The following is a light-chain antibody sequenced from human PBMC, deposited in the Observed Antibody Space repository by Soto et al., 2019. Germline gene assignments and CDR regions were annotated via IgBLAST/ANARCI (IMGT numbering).Light chain of an antibody. CDR2: DAS. V-gene: IGKV1-5*01. CDR1: QSISNS. J-gene: IGKJ1*01. CDR3: QQYKNFWT. Sequence: DVQMTQSPSTLSAYVGDRVTITCRASQSISNSLAWYQQKSGKAPKLLIYDASILESGVPSRFSGSGSGTEFTLIVSSLQPDDFATYYCQQYKNFWTFGQGTKVQFK.